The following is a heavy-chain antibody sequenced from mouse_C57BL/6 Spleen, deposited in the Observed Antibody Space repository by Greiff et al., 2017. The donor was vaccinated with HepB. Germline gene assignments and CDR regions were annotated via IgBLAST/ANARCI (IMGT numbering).Heavy chain of an antibody. Sequence: QVQLKQSGAELVRPGSSVKLSCKASGYTFTSYWMHWVKQRPIQGLEWIGNIDPSDSETHYNQKFKDKATLTVDKSSSTAYMQLSSLTSEDSAVYYCARKEGYGSPFAYWGQGTLVTVSA. D-gene: IGHD1-1*01. V-gene: IGHV1-52*01. CDR1: GYTFTSYW. CDR3: ARKEGYGSPFAY. J-gene: IGHJ3*01. CDR2: IDPSDSET.